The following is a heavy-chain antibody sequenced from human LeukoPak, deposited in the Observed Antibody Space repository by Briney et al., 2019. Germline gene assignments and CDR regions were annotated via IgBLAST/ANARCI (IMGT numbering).Heavy chain of an antibody. J-gene: IGHJ4*02. D-gene: IGHD1-26*01. CDR2: INPNSGGT. CDR1: GYTFTGYY. CDR3: ARDSHIVGATYYFDY. V-gene: IGHV1-2*02. Sequence: ASVKVSCKASGYTFTGYYMHWVRQAPGQGLEWMGWINPNSGGTNYAQKFQGRVTMTRDTSISTAYMELSRLRSDDTAVYYCARDSHIVGATYYFDYWGQETLVTVSS.